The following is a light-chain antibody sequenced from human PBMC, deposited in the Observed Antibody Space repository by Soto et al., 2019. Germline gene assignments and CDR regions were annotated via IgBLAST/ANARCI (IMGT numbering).Light chain of an antibody. V-gene: IGLV2-14*03. CDR2: EDT. Sequence: QSALTQPASVSGSPGQSITISCAGTSSDIGGYNYVSWYQRHPDKVPKLIIYEDTSRPSGGSNRFSGSKSGNTASLTISGLQAADEGDYFCSSYTTSGTPVFGGGTKVTVL. CDR3: SSYTTSGTPV. J-gene: IGLJ3*02. CDR1: SSDIGGYNY.